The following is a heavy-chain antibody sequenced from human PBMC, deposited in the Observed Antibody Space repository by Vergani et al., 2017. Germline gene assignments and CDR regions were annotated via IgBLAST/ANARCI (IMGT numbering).Heavy chain of an antibody. CDR1: GYTFTDYW. CDR3: VGRMWERQEVDY. Sequence: EVQLVQSGAEVKKPGESLKISCEGSGYTFTDYWVGWVRQKPGKGLEWMGVVYARDSITRYSLSFEGQVTISADKSINTAYLEWDSLRASDSAMYYCVGRMWERQEVDYWGQGTLVTV. J-gene: IGHJ4*02. V-gene: IGHV5-51*01. D-gene: IGHD1-26*01. CDR2: VYARDSIT.